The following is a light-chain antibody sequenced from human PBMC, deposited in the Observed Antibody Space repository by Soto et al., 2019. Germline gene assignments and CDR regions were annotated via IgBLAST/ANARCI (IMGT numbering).Light chain of an antibody. V-gene: IGKV1-39*01. Sequence: DIQLTQSPSSLSASVGDRVTISCRASQSISNSLNWYQKKPGRAPDLLIYGASNLHVGVPLRFSGSGSGTDFTLTITDLQPEDFATYYCQQNFSPSVTFGGGTKVDIK. CDR1: QSISNS. CDR2: GAS. J-gene: IGKJ4*01. CDR3: QQNFSPSVT.